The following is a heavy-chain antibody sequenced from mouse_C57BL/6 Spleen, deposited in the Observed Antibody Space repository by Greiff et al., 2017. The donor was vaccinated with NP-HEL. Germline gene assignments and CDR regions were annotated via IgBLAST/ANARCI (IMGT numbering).Heavy chain of an antibody. CDR1: GFTFSSYA. J-gene: IGHJ2*01. Sequence: EVKLMESGGGLVKPGGSLKLSCAASGFTFSSYAMSWVRQTPEKRLEWVATISDGGSYTCYPDNVKGRFTISRDNAKNNLYLQMSHLKSEDTAMYYCAREDYGRDYWGQGTTLTVSS. V-gene: IGHV5-4*01. CDR3: AREDYGRDY. CDR2: ISDGGSYT. D-gene: IGHD1-1*01.